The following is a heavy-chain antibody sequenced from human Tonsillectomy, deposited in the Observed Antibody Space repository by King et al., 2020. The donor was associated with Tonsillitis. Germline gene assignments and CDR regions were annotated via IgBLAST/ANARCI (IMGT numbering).Heavy chain of an antibody. CDR3: TREGRDYGDYDFDD. J-gene: IGHJ5*02. CDR2: ISNDGSNK. CDR1: GLTFRTYA. Sequence: VQLVESGGGVVQPGRSLRISCAASGLTFRTYAIHWVRQAPGKGLEWVAVISNDGSNKYYADSVKGRFTISRDNSKNTLYLQMNSLRAEDTAVYYCTREGRDYGDYDFDDWGQGTLVTVSS. V-gene: IGHV3-30-3*01. D-gene: IGHD4-17*01.